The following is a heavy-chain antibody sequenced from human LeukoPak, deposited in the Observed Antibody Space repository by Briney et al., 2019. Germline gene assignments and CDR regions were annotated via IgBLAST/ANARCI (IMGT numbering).Heavy chain of an antibody. J-gene: IGHJ4*02. CDR3: ARARYYDFWSGPYYFGY. CDR2: IYSGGST. D-gene: IGHD3-3*01. V-gene: IGHV3-53*01. Sequence: PGGSLRLSCAASGFTVSSNYMSWVRQAPGKGLEWVSVIYSGGSTYYADSVKGRFTISRDNSKNTLYLQMNSLRAEDTAVYYCARARYYDFWSGPYYFGYWGQGTLVTVSS. CDR1: GFTVSSNY.